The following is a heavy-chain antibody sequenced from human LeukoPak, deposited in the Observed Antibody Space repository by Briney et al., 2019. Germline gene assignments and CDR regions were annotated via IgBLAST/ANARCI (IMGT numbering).Heavy chain of an antibody. Sequence: GASVKVSCKASGYTFTGYYMHWVRQAPGQGLEWMGWINPNSGGTNYAQKFQGRVTMTRDTSISTAYMELSRLRSDDTAVYYCARVTPGDDSSVFFHYWGQGTLVTVSS. J-gene: IGHJ4*02. CDR3: ARVTPGDDSSVFFHY. CDR2: INPNSGGT. V-gene: IGHV1-2*02. CDR1: GYTFTGYY. D-gene: IGHD3-22*01.